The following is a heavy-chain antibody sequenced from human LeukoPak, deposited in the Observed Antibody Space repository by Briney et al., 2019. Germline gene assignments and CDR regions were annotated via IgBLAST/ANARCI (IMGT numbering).Heavy chain of an antibody. CDR3: ARDVEQLVRSDAFDI. V-gene: IGHV1-46*01. CDR1: GYTFTSYY. Sequence: ASVKVSCKASGYTFTSYYMHWVRQAPGQGLEWMGIINPSGGSTSYAQKFQGRVTMTRDTSTSTVYMELSSLRSEDTAVYYCARDVEQLVRSDAFDIWGQGTMVTVFS. D-gene: IGHD6-13*01. J-gene: IGHJ3*02. CDR2: INPSGGST.